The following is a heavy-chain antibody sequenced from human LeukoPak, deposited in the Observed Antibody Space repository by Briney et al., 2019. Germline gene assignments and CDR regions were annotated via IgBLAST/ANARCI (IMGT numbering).Heavy chain of an antibody. D-gene: IGHD3-10*01. Sequence: KSSETLSLTCTVSGGSISSSSYYWGWIRQPPGKGLEWIGYIYYSGSANYNPSLKSRITISVDTSKNKFSLRLRSVTAADTAIYYCARRTGSYFGQFDSWGQGTLVTVSS. J-gene: IGHJ4*02. CDR2: IYYSGSA. CDR3: ARRTGSYFGQFDS. V-gene: IGHV4-61*05. CDR1: GGSISSSSYY.